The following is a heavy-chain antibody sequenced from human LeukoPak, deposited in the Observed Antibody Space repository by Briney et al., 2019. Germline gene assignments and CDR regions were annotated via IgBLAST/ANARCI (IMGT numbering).Heavy chain of an antibody. CDR3: ARETPYGSGSYPFDY. Sequence: PSETLSLTCAVSGASISGSGYYWNWIRQPPGKGLEWIGYIYNSGSTNNNPSLKSRVTISVDTSKKQFSLKLSSVTAADTAVYYCARETPYGSGSYPFDYWGQGILVTVSS. CDR1: GASISGSGYY. D-gene: IGHD3-10*01. CDR2: IYNSGST. J-gene: IGHJ4*02. V-gene: IGHV4-61*08.